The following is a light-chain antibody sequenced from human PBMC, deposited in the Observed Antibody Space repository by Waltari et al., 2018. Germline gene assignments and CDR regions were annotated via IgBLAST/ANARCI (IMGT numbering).Light chain of an antibody. CDR3: QQYDRYSAWT. CDR2: DVS. CDR1: QSVNRY. Sequence: DIQMTQSPSTLSASVGDRVTITCRASQSVNRYLAWYQQKPGKAPKVLIWDVSSLERGVPSRFSGSGSGTEFTLTISSLQPDDFATYYCQQYDRYSAWTFGQGTNVEVK. J-gene: IGKJ1*01. V-gene: IGKV1-5*01.